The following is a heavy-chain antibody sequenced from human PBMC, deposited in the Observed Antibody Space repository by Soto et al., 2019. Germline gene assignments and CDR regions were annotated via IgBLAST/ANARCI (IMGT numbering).Heavy chain of an antibody. Sequence: GESLKISCKASGYIFTDFWIGWVRQMPGKGLEWMGLVYPGDSDTKYTPSFQGQVTTSADKSTTTAYLQWSSLKASDTAIYYCARPLAVPSISGAFYYYGMDVWGQGTSVTVSS. CDR2: VYPGDSDT. V-gene: IGHV5-51*01. J-gene: IGHJ6*01. CDR3: ARPLAVPSISGAFYYYGMDV. CDR1: GYIFTDFW. D-gene: IGHD3-3*02.